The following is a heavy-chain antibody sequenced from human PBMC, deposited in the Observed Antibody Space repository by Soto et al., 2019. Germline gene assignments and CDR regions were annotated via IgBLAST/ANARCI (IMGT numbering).Heavy chain of an antibody. V-gene: IGHV3-21*01. CDR3: ARDPTPGGY. CDR1: GFPFSNYN. Sequence: PGGSLRLSCAASGFPFSNYNMNWVRQAPGKGLEWVSSVTSSGTYVFYADSVKGRFTISRDNAKNSLYLQMNSLRAEDTAVYYCARDPTPGGYWGQGTLVTVSS. CDR2: VTSSGTYV. J-gene: IGHJ4*02.